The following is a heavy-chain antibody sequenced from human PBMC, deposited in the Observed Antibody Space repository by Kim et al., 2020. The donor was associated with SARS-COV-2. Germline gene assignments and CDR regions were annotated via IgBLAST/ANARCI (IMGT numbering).Heavy chain of an antibody. D-gene: IGHD6-13*01. CDR2: IYSGGSST. Sequence: GGSLRLSCAASGFTFSSYAMSWVRQAPGKGLEWVSVIYSGGSSTYYADSVKGRFTISRDNSKNTLYLQMNSLRAEDTAVYYCAKLAAAGPKNPTDYWGQGTLVTVSS. CDR3: AKLAAAGPKNPTDY. V-gene: IGHV3-23*03. CDR1: GFTFSSYA. J-gene: IGHJ4*02.